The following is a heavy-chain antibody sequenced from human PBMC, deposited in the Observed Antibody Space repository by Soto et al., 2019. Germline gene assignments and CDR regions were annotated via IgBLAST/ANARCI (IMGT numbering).Heavy chain of an antibody. J-gene: IGHJ4*02. CDR1: GFTSSTYW. D-gene: IGHD2-2*01. CDR3: ARGCGRPSCPYDCDC. Sequence: EVQLVESGGVLVQPGGSLSLSCAASGFTSSTYWMSWVRQAPGKGLEWVATIRQDGSEKHCVDSGKGRFTISRDNAKNSLSLQMNSLRAEDTAVYYCARGCGRPSCPYDCDCWGQGTLVTVSS. CDR2: IRQDGSEK. V-gene: IGHV3-7*01.